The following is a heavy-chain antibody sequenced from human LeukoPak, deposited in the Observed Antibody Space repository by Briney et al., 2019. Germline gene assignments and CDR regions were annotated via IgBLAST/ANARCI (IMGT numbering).Heavy chain of an antibody. CDR3: AKDTRPAVAGGFDY. CDR2: ISGSGGST. Sequence: PGGSLRLSCAASGFTFSSYAMSWVRQAPGKGLEWVSAISGSGGSTYYADSVKGRFTISRDNAKNSLYLQMNSLRAEDTALYYCAKDTRPAVAGGFDYWGQGTLVTVSS. CDR1: GFTFSSYA. V-gene: IGHV3-23*01. D-gene: IGHD6-19*01. J-gene: IGHJ4*02.